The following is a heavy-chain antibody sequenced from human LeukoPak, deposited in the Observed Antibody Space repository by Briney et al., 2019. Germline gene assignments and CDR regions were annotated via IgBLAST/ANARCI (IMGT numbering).Heavy chain of an antibody. CDR1: GFTFGTYA. D-gene: IGHD4-17*01. CDR2: ISYDGSNK. CDR3: AKNARDYGDYDHYGVDV. J-gene: IGHJ6*04. V-gene: IGHV3-30*18. Sequence: GGSLRLSCAASGFTFGTYAMHWVRQAPGKGLEWVAVISYDGSNKYYADSVKGRFTISRDNSKNTLYLQMNSLRPEDTAVYYCAKNARDYGDYDHYGVDVWGKGTTATVSS.